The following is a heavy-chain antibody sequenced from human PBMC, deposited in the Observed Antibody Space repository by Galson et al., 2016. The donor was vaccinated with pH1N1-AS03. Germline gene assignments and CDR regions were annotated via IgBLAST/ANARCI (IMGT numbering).Heavy chain of an antibody. Sequence: SLRLSCAASGFILSSFGMHWVRQAPGRGLEWMAFIRNDETSKYYADSVRGRFTISRDISRNTLYLQMNGLTSDDTAVYYCVKDGGGGGEFDHWGQGTLVTVSS. D-gene: IGHD2-21*01. CDR3: VKDGGGGGEFDH. CDR2: IRNDETSK. V-gene: IGHV3-30*02. J-gene: IGHJ4*02. CDR1: GFILSSFG.